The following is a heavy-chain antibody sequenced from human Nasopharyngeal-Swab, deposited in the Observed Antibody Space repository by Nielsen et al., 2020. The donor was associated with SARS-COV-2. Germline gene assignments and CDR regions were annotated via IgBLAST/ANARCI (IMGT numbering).Heavy chain of an antibody. Sequence: GGSLRLSCAASGFTFSSYEMNWVRQAPGKGLEWVSYISGSGSTIYYADSVKGRFTISRDNAKNSLYLQMNSLRAEDTAVYYCARGDDSSGFSITRDYWGQGTLVTVSS. CDR3: ARGDDSSGFSITRDY. CDR1: GFTFSSYE. D-gene: IGHD3-22*01. V-gene: IGHV3-48*03. J-gene: IGHJ4*02. CDR2: ISGSGSTI.